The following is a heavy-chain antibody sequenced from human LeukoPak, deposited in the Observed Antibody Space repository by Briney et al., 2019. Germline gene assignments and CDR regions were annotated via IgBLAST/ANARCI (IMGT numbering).Heavy chain of an antibody. D-gene: IGHD5-18*01. Sequence: GGSLKLSCAASGFTFSSYWMSWVRQAPGKGLEWVANIKQDGSEKYYVDSVKGRFTISRDNAKNSLYLQMNSLRAEDTAVYYCARDLSTASFDYWGQGTLVTVSS. CDR2: IKQDGSEK. V-gene: IGHV3-7*01. CDR3: ARDLSTASFDY. J-gene: IGHJ4*02. CDR1: GFTFSSYW.